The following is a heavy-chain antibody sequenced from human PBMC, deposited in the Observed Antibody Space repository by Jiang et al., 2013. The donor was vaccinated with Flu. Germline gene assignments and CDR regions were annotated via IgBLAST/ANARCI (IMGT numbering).Heavy chain of an antibody. V-gene: IGHV4-59*08. CDR1: GGSISSYY. J-gene: IGHJ6*04. Sequence: PGLVKPSETLSLTCTVSGGSISSYYWSWIRQPPGKGLEWIGYIYYSGSTNYNPSLKSRVTISVDTSKNQFSLKLSSVTAADTAVYYCARQYRPRDGAYYDFWSGYSRGYYYYGMDVWGKGTTVTVSS. CDR2: IYYSGST. D-gene: IGHD3-3*01. CDR3: ARQYRPRDGAYYDFWSGYSRGYYYYGMDV.